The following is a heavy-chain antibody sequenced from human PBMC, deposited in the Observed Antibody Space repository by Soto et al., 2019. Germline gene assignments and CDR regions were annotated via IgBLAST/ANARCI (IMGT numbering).Heavy chain of an antibody. CDR3: AKRPRALLTFDY. J-gene: IGHJ4*02. D-gene: IGHD1-26*01. V-gene: IGHV3-74*01. CDR2: INSDGSST. CDR1: GFTFSSYW. Sequence: PGGSLRLSCAASGFTFSSYWMHWVRQAPGKGLAWVSRINSDGSSTSYADSVKGRFTISRDNAKNTLYLQMNSLRAEDTAVYYCAKRPRALLTFDYRGQGTPVTVSS.